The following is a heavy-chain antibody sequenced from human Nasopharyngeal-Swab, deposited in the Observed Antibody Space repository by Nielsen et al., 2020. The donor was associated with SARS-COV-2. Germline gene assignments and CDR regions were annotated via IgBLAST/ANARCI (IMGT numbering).Heavy chain of an antibody. Sequence: PGKGLEWIGSMNSGGNAYRSPSLKSRATISVDTSKNQFSLKLSSVTAADTAVYYCARPNTPEDIVVVPAAIAFDIWGQGTMVTVSS. CDR2: MNSGGNA. V-gene: IGHV4-39*01. J-gene: IGHJ3*02. D-gene: IGHD2-2*01. CDR3: ARPNTPEDIVVVPAAIAFDI.